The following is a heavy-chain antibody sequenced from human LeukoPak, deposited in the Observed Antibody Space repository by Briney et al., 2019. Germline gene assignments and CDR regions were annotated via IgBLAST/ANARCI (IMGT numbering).Heavy chain of an antibody. D-gene: IGHD6-13*01. Sequence: TGGSLRLSCAASGFTFSSYWMSWVRQAPGKGLEWVANIKQDGSEKYYVDSVKGRFTISRDNAKNSLYLQMNSLRAEDTAVYYCAREMGIAAAGTDWWGQGTLVTVSS. CDR1: GFTFSSYW. CDR3: AREMGIAAAGTDW. J-gene: IGHJ4*02. CDR2: IKQDGSEK. V-gene: IGHV3-7*01.